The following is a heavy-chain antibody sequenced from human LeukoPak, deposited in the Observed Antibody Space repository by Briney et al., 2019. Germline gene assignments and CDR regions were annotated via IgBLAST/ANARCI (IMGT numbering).Heavy chain of an antibody. CDR3: ARDAVVAGTGYYYYYGMDV. CDR1: GFTFSTYA. CDR2: ITNTGGVT. D-gene: IGHD6-19*01. J-gene: IGHJ6*02. V-gene: IGHV3-23*01. Sequence: GGSLRLSCAASGFTFSTYAMSWVRQAPWKGLEWVSGITNTGGVTLYADSVKGRLTVSRDNSKNTLYLHMNSLRADDTAVYYCARDAVVAGTGYYYYYGMDVWGQGTTVTVSS.